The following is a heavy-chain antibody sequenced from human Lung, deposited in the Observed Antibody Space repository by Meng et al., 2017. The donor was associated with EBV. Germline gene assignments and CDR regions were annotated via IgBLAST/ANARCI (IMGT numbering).Heavy chain of an antibody. CDR3: ARESFNSGWYSDY. CDR1: GDSISDYF. V-gene: IGHV4-4*07. D-gene: IGHD6-19*01. CDR2: IYSSGIT. Sequence: QGDVQGAGPGPLKSSETLSLTCTVSGDSISDYFWNWIRQPAGKGLEWIGRIYSSGITNYNPSLQSRVTMSVDTSKNQFSLKLYSVTAADTAVYYCARESFNSGWYSDYWGQGTLVTVSS. J-gene: IGHJ4*02.